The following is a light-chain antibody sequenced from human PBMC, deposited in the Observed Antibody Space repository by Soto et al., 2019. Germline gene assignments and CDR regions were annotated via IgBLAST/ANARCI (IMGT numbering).Light chain of an antibody. V-gene: IGKV3-20*01. CDR2: GAS. J-gene: IGKJ4*01. Sequence: EIVLTQSPGTLSLSPGERATLSCRASQSVSSNSLAWYQQKPGQAPRLLIYGASSRATGIPDRFSGSGSATAFTLTISRLEPEDFAVYYCQQCGSSPLTFGGGTKVEIK. CDR1: QSVSSNS. CDR3: QQCGSSPLT.